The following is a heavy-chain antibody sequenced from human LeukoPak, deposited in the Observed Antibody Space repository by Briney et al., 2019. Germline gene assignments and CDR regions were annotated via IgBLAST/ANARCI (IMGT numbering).Heavy chain of an antibody. J-gene: IGHJ4*02. Sequence: PSQTLSLTCAISGDSVSSNSAAWNWIRQSPSRGLEWLGRTYYRSKWSNNYAVSVKSRITINPDTSKNQFSLQLNSVAPEDTAMYYCARDATGDLGFDYWGQGTLVTVSS. V-gene: IGHV6-1*01. CDR2: TYYRSKWSN. D-gene: IGHD7-27*01. CDR3: ARDATGDLGFDY. CDR1: GDSVSSNSAA.